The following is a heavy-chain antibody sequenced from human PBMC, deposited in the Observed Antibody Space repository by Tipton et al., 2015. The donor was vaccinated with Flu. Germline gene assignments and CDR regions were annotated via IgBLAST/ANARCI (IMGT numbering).Heavy chain of an antibody. CDR1: GGSFSGYY. V-gene: IGHV4-34*01. CDR3: AREGMTVAGIVDY. CDR2: INHSGST. Sequence: TLSLTCAVYGGSFSGYYWSWIRQPPGKGLEWIGEINHSGSTNYNPSLKSRVTISVDTSKNQFSMKLSSVTAADTAVYYCAREGMTVAGIVDYWGQGTLVTVSS. J-gene: IGHJ4*02. D-gene: IGHD6-19*01.